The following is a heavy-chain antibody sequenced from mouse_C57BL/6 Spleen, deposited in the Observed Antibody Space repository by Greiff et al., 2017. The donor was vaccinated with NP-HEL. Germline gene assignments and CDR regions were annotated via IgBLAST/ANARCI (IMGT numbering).Heavy chain of an antibody. CDR2: ISYSGST. J-gene: IGHJ3*01. CDR1: GYSITSGYD. D-gene: IGHD2-3*01. CDR3: ARDNGGYYPAWCAY. V-gene: IGHV3-1*01. Sequence: EVQLQQSGPGMVKPSQSLSLTCTVTGYSITSGYDWHWIRHFPGNKLEWMGYISYSGSTNYNPYLKSRISITHDTSKNHFFLKLNSVTTEDTATYYCARDNGGYYPAWCAYWGQGTLVTVSA.